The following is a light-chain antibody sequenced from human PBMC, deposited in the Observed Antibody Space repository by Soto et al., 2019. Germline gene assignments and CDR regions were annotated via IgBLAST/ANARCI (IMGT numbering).Light chain of an antibody. CDR3: SSYTSKSSLI. J-gene: IGLJ2*01. CDR1: MRDVGAYNL. V-gene: IGLV2-14*01. Sequence: QSALTQPDSVSGSPGQSITISCAGTMRDVGAYNLVSWYQQHPGRAPQLIIYEVRNRPSGISFRFSGSKSGNTASLTISGLQAEDDADYYCSSYTSKSSLIFGGGTQLTV. CDR2: EVR.